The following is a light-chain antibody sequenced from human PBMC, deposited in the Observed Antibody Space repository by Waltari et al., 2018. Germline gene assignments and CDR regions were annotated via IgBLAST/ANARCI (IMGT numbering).Light chain of an antibody. Sequence: DIQMTQSPSTLSASVGDTVTITCRASQNINSWLAWYQQKPGKAPALLIYKASNLQSGVPSRFSGSGSGTEFTLTIPRLQPDDFATYFCQHYDHDPSFGGGTKVEI. CDR2: KAS. CDR1: QNINSW. V-gene: IGKV1-5*03. CDR3: QHYDHDPS. J-gene: IGKJ4*01.